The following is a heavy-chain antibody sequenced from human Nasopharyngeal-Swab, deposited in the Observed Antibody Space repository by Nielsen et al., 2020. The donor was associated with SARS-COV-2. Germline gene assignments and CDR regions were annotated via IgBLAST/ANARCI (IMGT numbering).Heavy chain of an antibody. CDR1: GFPFSDYS. Sequence: GGSLRLSCAASGFPFSDYSMNWVRQAPGKGLEWVSYISNGGSIIYYADSVKGRFTISRDNAGTSLSLQMNSLRAEDTAVYYCVRFSNKGNRYWFFDLWGRGTLVTVSS. CDR3: VRFSNKGNRYWFFDL. D-gene: IGHD1-14*01. CDR2: ISNGGSII. V-gene: IGHV3-48*04. J-gene: IGHJ2*01.